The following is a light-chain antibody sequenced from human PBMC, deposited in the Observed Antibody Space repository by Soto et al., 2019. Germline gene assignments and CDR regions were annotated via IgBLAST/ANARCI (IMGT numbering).Light chain of an antibody. V-gene: IGLV1-40*01. CDR1: SSNIGAGYD. Sequence: QSVLTQPPSVSGAPGQRVTISCTGSSSNIGAGYDVHWYQQPPGTAPKLLISANTNRPSGVPDRFSGSKSGTSASLAIIGLQAEDEADYYCQSYDSSLSAAVFGGGTKLTVL. CDR2: ANT. J-gene: IGLJ2*01. CDR3: QSYDSSLSAAV.